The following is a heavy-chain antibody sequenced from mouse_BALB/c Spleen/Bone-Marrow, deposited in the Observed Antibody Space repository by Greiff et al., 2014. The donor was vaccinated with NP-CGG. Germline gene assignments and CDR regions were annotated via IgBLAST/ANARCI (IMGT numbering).Heavy chain of an antibody. V-gene: IGHV1S56*01. CDR3: ARNYRYAWFVY. CDR2: IFPGGGTT. CDR1: GYTFTTYD. J-gene: IGHJ3*01. D-gene: IGHD2-14*01. Sequence: QVQLKESGAELVKPGASVKLSCKASGYTFTTYDINWVRQRPEQGLEWIGWIFPGGGTTKYNEKFKGKATLTTDKSSSTAYMQFSRLTSEDSAVYFCARNYRYAWFVYWGQGTLVTVSA.